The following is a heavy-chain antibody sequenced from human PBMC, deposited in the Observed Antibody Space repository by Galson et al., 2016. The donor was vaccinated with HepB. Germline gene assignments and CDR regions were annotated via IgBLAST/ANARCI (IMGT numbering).Heavy chain of an antibody. CDR3: AKDYSSGWFGAGGFEH. J-gene: IGHJ4*02. CDR2: ISWNSGSS. V-gene: IGHV3-9*01. Sequence: LRLSCAASEFTFDDYAMHWVRQAPGKGLEWVSGISWNSGSSGYADSVKGRLTVSRDNAKSSLYLQMNSLRAEDTAFYFCAKDYSSGWFGAGGFEHWGQGTLVTVSS. CDR1: EFTFDDYA. D-gene: IGHD6-19*01.